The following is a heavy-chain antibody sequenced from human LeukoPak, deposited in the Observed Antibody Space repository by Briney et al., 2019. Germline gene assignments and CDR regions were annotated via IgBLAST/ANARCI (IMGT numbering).Heavy chain of an antibody. CDR3: ARTQRYDTDDYYDGRFDP. D-gene: IGHD3-16*01. CDR1: GGSISSDDYY. J-gene: IGHJ5*02. Sequence: PSETLSLTCTVSGGSISSDDYYWSWIRQPPGKGLEWIGYIYYSGSTYYNPSLKSRVSVSVDTSKNEFSLRLSSVTAADTAVYYCARTQRYDTDDYYDGRFDPWGQGTLVTVSS. CDR2: IYYSGST. V-gene: IGHV4-30-4*01.